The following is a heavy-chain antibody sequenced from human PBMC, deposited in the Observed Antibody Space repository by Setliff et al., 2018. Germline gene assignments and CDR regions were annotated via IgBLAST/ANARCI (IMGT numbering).Heavy chain of an antibody. J-gene: IGHJ5*02. CDR1: GGSISTATYY. CDR3: ASNRAAMALDDP. CDR2: IYWSGNT. D-gene: IGHD5-18*01. V-gene: IGHV4-39*01. Sequence: SETLSLTCTVSGGSISTATYYWGWVRQSPGRGLEWIGSIYWSGNTWYNPSFKSRVTISIDTSKNQCSLKMSSVTAADTAVYYCASNRAAMALDDPWGQGKLVTVSS.